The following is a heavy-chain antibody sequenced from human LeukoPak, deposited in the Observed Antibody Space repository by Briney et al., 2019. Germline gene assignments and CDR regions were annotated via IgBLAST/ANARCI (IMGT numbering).Heavy chain of an antibody. D-gene: IGHD1-26*01. CDR2: INHSGST. CDR3: AGWEGGGYYDFTT. J-gene: IGHJ5*02. Sequence: SETLSLTCAVYGGSFSGYYWSWIRQPPGKGLEWIGEINHSGSTNYNPSLKSRVTISVDTSKNQFSLKLSSLTAADTAVYYCAGWEGGGYYDFTTWGQGSLVTVSS. V-gene: IGHV4-34*01. CDR1: GGSFSGYY.